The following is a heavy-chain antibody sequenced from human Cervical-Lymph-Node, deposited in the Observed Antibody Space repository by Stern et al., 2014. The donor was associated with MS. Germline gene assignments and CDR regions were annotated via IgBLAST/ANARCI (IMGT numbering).Heavy chain of an antibody. Sequence: VQLQQSGAEVKKPGASVKVSCQASGYSFTAYYMHWVRQAPGQGLEWMGWIDTNSGGTKSAQNFQGRVTMTRDTSISTFYMELSGLTSDDTAVFYCARERHSMDVWGQGTTVTVSS. CDR1: GYSFTAYY. CDR2: IDTNSGGT. CDR3: ARERHSMDV. V-gene: IGHV1-2*02. J-gene: IGHJ6*02.